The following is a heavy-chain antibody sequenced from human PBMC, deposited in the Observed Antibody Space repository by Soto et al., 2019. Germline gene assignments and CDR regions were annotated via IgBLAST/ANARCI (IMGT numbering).Heavy chain of an antibody. J-gene: IGHJ4*02. V-gene: IGHV3-30*04. CDR2: ISYDGSNK. CDR3: AIYSSGWYPLDY. CDR1: GFTFSTYA. Sequence: GGSLRLSCAASGFTFSTYAMHWVRQAPGKGLEWVAVISYDGSNKYYADSVKGRFTISRDNSKNTLYLQMNSLRAEDTAVYYCAIYSSGWYPLDYWGQGTLVTVSS. D-gene: IGHD6-19*01.